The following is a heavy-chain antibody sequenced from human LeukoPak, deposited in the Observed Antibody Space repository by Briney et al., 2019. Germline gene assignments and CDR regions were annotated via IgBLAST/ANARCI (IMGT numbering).Heavy chain of an antibody. CDR3: AKILLRYFDWLLCPFDY. CDR2: ISGSGGST. J-gene: IGHJ4*02. Sequence: GGPLRLSCAASGFTFSSYAMRWLRQAPGKGLEWVSAISGSGGSTYYADSVKGRFTISRDNSKNTLYLQMNSLRAEDTAVYYCAKILLRYFDWLLCPFDYWGQGTLVTVSS. V-gene: IGHV3-23*01. CDR1: GFTFSSYA. D-gene: IGHD3-9*01.